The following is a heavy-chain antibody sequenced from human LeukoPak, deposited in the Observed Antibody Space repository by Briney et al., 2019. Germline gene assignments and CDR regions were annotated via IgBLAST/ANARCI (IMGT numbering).Heavy chain of an antibody. CDR3: AKCVSGFWYFDL. Sequence: GGSLRLSCAASEFTFSSYALNWVRQAPGKGLEWVSGITGSGGSTDYADSVNGRFTISRDNSKNTLYPQMNSLRAEDTAVYYCAKCVSGFWYFDLWGRGTLVTVSS. CDR2: ITGSGGST. CDR1: EFTFSSYA. D-gene: IGHD5/OR15-5a*01. J-gene: IGHJ2*01. V-gene: IGHV3-23*01.